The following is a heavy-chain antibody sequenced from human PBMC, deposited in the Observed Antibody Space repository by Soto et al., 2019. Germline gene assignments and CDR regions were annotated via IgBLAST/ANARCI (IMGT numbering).Heavy chain of an antibody. D-gene: IGHD6-13*01. CDR2: IKQDGNEK. CDR1: GFTFSRFW. Sequence: GGSLRLSCAASGFTFSRFWMTWVRQAPGKGLEWVANIKQDGNEKYYVDSVKGRFTISRDNARNSVFLQLTSLRVEDTAVYYCARGFGSSPLFEEYFDYWGQGALVTVSS. V-gene: IGHV3-7*04. CDR3: ARGFGSSPLFEEYFDY. J-gene: IGHJ4*02.